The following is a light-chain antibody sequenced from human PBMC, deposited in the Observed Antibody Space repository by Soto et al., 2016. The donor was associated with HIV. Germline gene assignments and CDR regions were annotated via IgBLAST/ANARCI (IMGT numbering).Light chain of an antibody. J-gene: IGLJ2*01. CDR3: QVWDSSHDLLVA. CDR1: NIGIKN. CDR2: DDR. V-gene: IGLV3-21*03. Sequence: SYILTQPPSVSVAPGKTARITCGGDNIGIKNVHWYQQKPSQAPILVVYDDRERPSGIPERFTGSKSGNTATLTISRVEAGDEADYYCQVWDSSHDLLVAFGGGTKLTVL.